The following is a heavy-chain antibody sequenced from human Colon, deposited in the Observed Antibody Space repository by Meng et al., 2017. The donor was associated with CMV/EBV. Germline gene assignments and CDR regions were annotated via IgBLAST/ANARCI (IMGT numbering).Heavy chain of an antibody. CDR1: GFTFSTYA. J-gene: IGHJ4*02. CDR3: TRYLIAALLGF. V-gene: IGHV3-49*04. Sequence: GESLKISCAASGFTFSTYAMSWVRQAPGKGLEWVGFIRGKAYGGTTEYAASVKGRFTISRDDSKSIAYLQMNSLKTEDTAVYYCTRYLIAALLGFWGQGTLVTVSS. D-gene: IGHD6-25*01. CDR2: IRGKAYGGTT.